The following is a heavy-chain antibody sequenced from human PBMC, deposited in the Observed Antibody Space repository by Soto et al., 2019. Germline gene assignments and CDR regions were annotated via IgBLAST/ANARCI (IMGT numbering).Heavy chain of an antibody. J-gene: IGHJ3*02. CDR3: AVGRGYSGYGYI. V-gene: IGHV1-8*01. D-gene: IGHD5-12*01. CDR2: MNPNSGNT. CDR1: GYTFTSYD. Sequence: XXVKVSGKASGYTFTSYDINWVRQATGQGLEWMGWMNPNSGNTGYAQKFQGRVTMTRNTSISTAYMELSSLRSEDTAVYYCAVGRGYSGYGYIWGQGTMVTVSS.